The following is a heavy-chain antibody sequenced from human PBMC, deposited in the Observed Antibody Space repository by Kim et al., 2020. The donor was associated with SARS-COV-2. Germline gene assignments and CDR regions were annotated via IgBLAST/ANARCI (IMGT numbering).Heavy chain of an antibody. Sequence: GSNTNANHVKGRFTISRDKSKNTLYLQMNSLRAEDTAVYYCANLGSGTTWGQGTLVTVSS. CDR2: GSN. CDR3: ANLGSGTT. V-gene: IGHV3-23*01. J-gene: IGHJ4*02. D-gene: IGHD3-10*02.